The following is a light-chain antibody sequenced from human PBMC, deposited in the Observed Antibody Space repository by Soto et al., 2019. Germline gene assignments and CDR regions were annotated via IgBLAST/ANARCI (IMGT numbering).Light chain of an antibody. CDR1: QSISNW. CDR2: EAS. CDR3: QQYKSYWT. Sequence: DIQMTQSPSTLSASVGDRVTITCRASQSISNWLAWYQQKPGKAPKLLIYEASSLESGVPSRFSGGGSGTEFTLTISSLQPDDFATYYCQQYKSYWTFGQGTKVDIK. J-gene: IGKJ1*01. V-gene: IGKV1-5*03.